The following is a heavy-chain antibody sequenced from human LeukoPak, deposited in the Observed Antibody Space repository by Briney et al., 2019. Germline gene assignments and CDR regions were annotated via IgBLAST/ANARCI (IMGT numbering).Heavy chain of an antibody. CDR3: ARDLGVLRAFDI. D-gene: IGHD3-9*01. CDR1: GGSFSGYY. Sequence: SETLSLTCAVYGGSFSGYYWSWIRQPPGKGLEWIGEINHSGSTNYNPSLKSRVTISVDTSKNQFSLKLSSVTAADTAVYYCARDLGVLRAFDIWGQGTMVTVSS. V-gene: IGHV4-34*01. J-gene: IGHJ3*02. CDR2: INHSGST.